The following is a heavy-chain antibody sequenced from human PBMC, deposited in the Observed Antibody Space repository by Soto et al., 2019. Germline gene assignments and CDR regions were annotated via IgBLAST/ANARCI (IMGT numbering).Heavy chain of an antibody. V-gene: IGHV4-30-4*02. D-gene: IGHD3-3*01. J-gene: IGHJ5*02. CDR1: GGSIRSGDDY. CDR2: IYYTGTT. Sequence: SETLSLTCTVSGGSIRSGDDYWSWIRQPPGKGLEWIGYIYYTGTTYYNPSLKSRLTISVDTSKNQFSLKLSSVTAADTAVYYCARERFLEWPQPQRSGIWFDPWGQGTLVTVSS. CDR3: ARERFLEWPQPQRSGIWFDP.